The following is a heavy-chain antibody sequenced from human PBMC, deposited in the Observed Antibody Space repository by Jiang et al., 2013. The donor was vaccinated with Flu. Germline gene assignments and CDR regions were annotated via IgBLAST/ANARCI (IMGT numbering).Heavy chain of an antibody. Sequence: PSETLSLTCAVYGGSFSNYYWSWIRQPPGKGLEWIGEINHSGSTNYKLSLKSRVIISVDTSKNQFSLKLSSVTAADTAVYYCARKENSSGLFDYWGQGTLVTVSS. J-gene: IGHJ4*02. V-gene: IGHV4-34*01. CDR2: INHSGST. D-gene: IGHD3-22*01. CDR3: ARKENSSGLFDY. CDR1: GGSFSNYY.